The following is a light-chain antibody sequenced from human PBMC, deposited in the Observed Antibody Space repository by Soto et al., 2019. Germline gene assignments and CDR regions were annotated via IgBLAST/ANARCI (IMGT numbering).Light chain of an antibody. V-gene: IGKV1-27*01. Sequence: IQMTQSASSLSASVGDRITITCRASQDISNYLAWYQQKPGKVPKLLIYSASTLQSGVPPRFSGSGSGTDFTLTISSLQPEDVATYFCQKYNSALTFGQGTRLEIK. CDR2: SAS. J-gene: IGKJ5*01. CDR3: QKYNSALT. CDR1: QDISNY.